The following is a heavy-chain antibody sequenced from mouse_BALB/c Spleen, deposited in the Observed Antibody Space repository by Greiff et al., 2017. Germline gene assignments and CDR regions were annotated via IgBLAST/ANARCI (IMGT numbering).Heavy chain of an antibody. D-gene: IGHD2-14*01. V-gene: IGHV1S137*01. CDR3: AREGYDDDVSYAMDY. Sequence: QVQLQQSGAELVRPGVSVKISCKGSGYTFTDYAMHWVKQSHAKSLERIGVISTYYGDASYNQKFKGKATMTVDKSSSTAYMELARLTSEDSAIYYCAREGYDDDVSYAMDYWGQGTSVTVSS. J-gene: IGHJ4*01. CDR1: GYTFTDYA. CDR2: ISTYYGDA.